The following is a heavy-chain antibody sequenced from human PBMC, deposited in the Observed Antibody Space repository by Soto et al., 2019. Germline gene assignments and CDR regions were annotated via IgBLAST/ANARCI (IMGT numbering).Heavy chain of an antibody. CDR3: ASTVPTGSDYYGMDV. Sequence: ESGGGVVQPGRSLRLSCAASGFTFSSYGMHWVRQAPGKGLEWVAVIWYDGSNKYYADSVKGRFTISRDNSKNTLYLQMNSLRAEDTAVYYCASTVPTGSDYYGMDVWGQGTTVTVSS. CDR2: IWYDGSNK. CDR1: GFTFSSYG. D-gene: IGHD4-17*01. J-gene: IGHJ6*02. V-gene: IGHV3-33*01.